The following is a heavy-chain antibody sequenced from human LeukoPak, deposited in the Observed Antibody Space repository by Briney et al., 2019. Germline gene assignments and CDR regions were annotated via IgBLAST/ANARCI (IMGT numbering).Heavy chain of an antibody. D-gene: IGHD6-19*01. CDR1: GFTFSTNP. J-gene: IGHJ4*02. CDR3: AREQSGTRGWYTVDY. Sequence: GGSLRLSCAASGFTFSTNPITWVRQGPGQGLEWVSAIRPDGDRTYYTDSVRGRFTISRDNSRDTVYLQVNSLRVEDTAVYYCAREQSGTRGWYTVDYWGQGTLVTVSS. V-gene: IGHV3-23*01. CDR2: IRPDGDRT.